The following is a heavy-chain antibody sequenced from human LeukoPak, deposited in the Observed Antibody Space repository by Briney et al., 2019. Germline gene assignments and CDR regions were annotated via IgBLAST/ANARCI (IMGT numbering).Heavy chain of an antibody. J-gene: IGHJ4*02. CDR1: GYTFTNYY. CDR2: IKPSGGST. Sequence: ASVKVSCKASGYTFTNYYIHWVRQAPGQGLEWMGIIKPSGGSTSYAQKFQGRVTMTRDMSTTTVYMELSSLRSEDTAVYYCAREARMITFGGAGLDYWGQGTLVTVSS. V-gene: IGHV1-46*01. CDR3: AREARMITFGGAGLDY. D-gene: IGHD3-16*01.